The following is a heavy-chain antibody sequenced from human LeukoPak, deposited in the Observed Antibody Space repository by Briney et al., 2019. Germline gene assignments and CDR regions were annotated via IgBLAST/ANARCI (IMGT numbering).Heavy chain of an antibody. D-gene: IGHD3-9*01. Sequence: GASVKVSCKASGYTFTSYGISWVRQAPGQGLEWMGWISAYNGNTNYAQKLQGRVTMTTDTSTSTAYMELRSLRSDDTAVYYCARVATYYDILTGYPGDYWGQGTLVTVSS. CDR1: GYTFTSYG. CDR3: ARVATYYDILTGYPGDY. J-gene: IGHJ4*02. V-gene: IGHV1-18*01. CDR2: ISAYNGNT.